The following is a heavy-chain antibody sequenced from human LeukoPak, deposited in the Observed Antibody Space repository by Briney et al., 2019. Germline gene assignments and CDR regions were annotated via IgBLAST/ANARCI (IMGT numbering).Heavy chain of an antibody. CDR2: ISGSGGST. Sequence: PGGSLRLSCAASGFTFSSYAMSWVRQAPGKGLEWVSAISGSGGSTYYADSVKGRFTISRDNSKNTLYLQMNSLRAEDTAVYYCAKDKGVVPADSNWFDPWGQGTLVTVSS. J-gene: IGHJ5*02. CDR1: GFTFSSYA. CDR3: AKDKGVVPADSNWFDP. V-gene: IGHV3-23*01. D-gene: IGHD2-2*01.